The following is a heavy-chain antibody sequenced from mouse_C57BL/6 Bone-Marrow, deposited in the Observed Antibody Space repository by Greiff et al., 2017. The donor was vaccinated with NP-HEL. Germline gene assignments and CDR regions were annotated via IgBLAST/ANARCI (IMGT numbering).Heavy chain of an antibody. D-gene: IGHD2-3*01. Sequence: EVMLVESGAELVRPGASVKLSCTASGFNIKDDYMHWVKQRPEQGLEWIGWIDPENGDTEYASKFQGKATITADTSSNTAYLQLSSLTSEDTAVYYCTTSVYDGYYVPYWYFDVWGTGTTVTVSS. CDR3: TTSVYDGYYVPYWYFDV. J-gene: IGHJ1*03. CDR2: IDPENGDT. CDR1: GFNIKDDY. V-gene: IGHV14-4*01.